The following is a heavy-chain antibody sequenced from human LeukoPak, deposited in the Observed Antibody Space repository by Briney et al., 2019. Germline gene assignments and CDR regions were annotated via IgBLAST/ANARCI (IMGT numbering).Heavy chain of an antibody. CDR1: GYTFTTYD. J-gene: IGHJ6*02. CDR3: AREFSFYYGMDV. CDR2: MNPHSGNT. V-gene: IGHV1-8*01. D-gene: IGHD2-2*01. Sequence: ASVKVSCKASGYTFTTYDINWVRQATGQGLEWMGWMNPHSGNTGYAQKFQGRVTMTRNTSISTAYMELNNLRSEDTAVYYCAREFSFYYGMDVWGQGTTVTVSS.